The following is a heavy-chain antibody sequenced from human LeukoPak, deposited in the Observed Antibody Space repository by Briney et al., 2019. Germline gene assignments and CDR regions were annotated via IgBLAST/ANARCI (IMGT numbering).Heavy chain of an antibody. J-gene: IGHJ4*02. Sequence: QSGGSLRLSCGASGFTFNNYGMHWVRQAPGRGLEWVAVISYDGSNKYYSDSVKGRFTISRDNSKNTLYLQVDSLRAEDTAVYYCAKDRSPRMVTNAYYDYWGQGTLVTVSS. V-gene: IGHV3-30*18. CDR3: AKDRSPRMVTNAYYDY. CDR2: ISYDGSNK. CDR1: GFTFNNYG. D-gene: IGHD4-23*01.